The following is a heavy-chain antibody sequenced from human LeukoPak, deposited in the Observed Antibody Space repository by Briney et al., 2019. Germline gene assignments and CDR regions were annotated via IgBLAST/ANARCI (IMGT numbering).Heavy chain of an antibody. D-gene: IGHD6-6*01. CDR3: AKKVGLVSAPLYYFDL. Sequence: GGPLRLSCAASGFTFSSYAMSWVRQAPGKGLEWVSATSGPGGSRDYADSVKGRFTISRDNSKNTLYLQMNSLRAEDTAIYYCAKKVGLVSAPLYYFDLWGQGTPVTVSS. J-gene: IGHJ4*02. V-gene: IGHV3-23*01. CDR1: GFTFSSYA. CDR2: TSGPGGSR.